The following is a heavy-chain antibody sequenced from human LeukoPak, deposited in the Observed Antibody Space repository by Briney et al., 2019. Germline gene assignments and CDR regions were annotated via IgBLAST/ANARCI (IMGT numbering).Heavy chain of an antibody. CDR3: ARGMNKGLVTPDY. V-gene: IGHV3-74*03. J-gene: IGHJ4*02. Sequence: PGGSLRLSCAASGFTFSRDWMHWVRQAPGKGLVWVSRISDDGSITTYADSVQGRFTISRDNAKSTVFLQMNSLRVEDTAVYFCARGMNKGLVTPDYWGQGTLVTVSS. D-gene: IGHD1-26*01. CDR1: GFTFSRDW. CDR2: ISDDGSIT.